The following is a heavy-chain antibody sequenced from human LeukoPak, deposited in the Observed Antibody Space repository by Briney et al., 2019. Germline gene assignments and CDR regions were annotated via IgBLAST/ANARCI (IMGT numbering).Heavy chain of an antibody. CDR2: IRYEGSNK. Sequence: GGSLRLSCAASGFTFSSYGMHWVRQAPGKGLEWVAFIRYEGSNKYYADSVKGRFTISRDNSKNTLYLQMNSLRAEDTAVYYCAKDAAAAGAIYYYYYYMDVWGKGTTVTISS. V-gene: IGHV3-30*02. CDR1: GFTFSSYG. CDR3: AKDAAAAGAIYYYYYYMDV. D-gene: IGHD6-13*01. J-gene: IGHJ6*03.